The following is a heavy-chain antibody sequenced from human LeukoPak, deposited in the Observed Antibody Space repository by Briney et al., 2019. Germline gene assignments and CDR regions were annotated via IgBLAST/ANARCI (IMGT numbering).Heavy chain of an antibody. V-gene: IGHV1-18*01. CDR2: ISPYNGNT. Sequence: GASVKVSCKTSGYTFTTYGISWVRQAPGQGLEWMGWISPYNGNTNYVQKIQGRVTVTTDTSTSTAYMELRSLRSDDTAVYYCTRTVLDCANGVCYDYWGQGTLVTVSS. D-gene: IGHD2-8*01. CDR1: GYTFTTYG. J-gene: IGHJ4*02. CDR3: TRTVLDCANGVCYDY.